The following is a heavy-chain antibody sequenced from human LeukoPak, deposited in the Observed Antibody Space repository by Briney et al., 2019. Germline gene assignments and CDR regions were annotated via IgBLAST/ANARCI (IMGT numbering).Heavy chain of an antibody. CDR2: ISSSGSTI. CDR3: ARGGRSEAHLWYYYMDV. D-gene: IGHD2-15*01. CDR1: GFTFSSFP. V-gene: IGHV3-48*03. Sequence: GGSLRLSCAASGFTFSSFPMSWVRQAPGKGLEWVSYISSSGSTIYYADSVKGRFTISRDNAKNSLYLQMNSLRAEDTAVYYCARGGRSEAHLWYYYMDVWGKGTTVTISS. J-gene: IGHJ6*03.